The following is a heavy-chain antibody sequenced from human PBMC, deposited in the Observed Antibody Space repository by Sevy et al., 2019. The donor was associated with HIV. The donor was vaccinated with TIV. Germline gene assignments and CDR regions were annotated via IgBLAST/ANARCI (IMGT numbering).Heavy chain of an antibody. CDR2: IIAISGTT. CDR1: GGTFSGYS. V-gene: IGHV1-69*13. J-gene: IGHJ5*02. CDR3: ARDRDRGYFDP. D-gene: IGHD6-13*01. Sequence: ASVKVCCKTSGGTFSGYSISWLRQAPGQGLEWMGGIIAISGTTNYLQRFQGRITITADVSTRTVYMELRSLRIEDTAIYFCARDRDRGYFDPWGQGTLVTVSS.